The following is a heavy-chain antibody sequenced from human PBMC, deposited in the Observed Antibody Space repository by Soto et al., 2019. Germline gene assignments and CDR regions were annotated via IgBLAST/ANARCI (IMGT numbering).Heavy chain of an antibody. CDR1: GGSVSSGSYY. V-gene: IGHV4-61*01. J-gene: IGHJ4*02. Sequence: QVQLQESGPGLVKPSETLSLTCTVSGGSVSSGSYYWRWIRQPPGKGLEWIGYIYYSGSTNYNPSLKSRVTISVDTSKNQFSLKLSSVTAADTAVYYCAREHDYGDYGFDYWGQGTLVTVYS. D-gene: IGHD4-17*01. CDR2: IYYSGST. CDR3: AREHDYGDYGFDY.